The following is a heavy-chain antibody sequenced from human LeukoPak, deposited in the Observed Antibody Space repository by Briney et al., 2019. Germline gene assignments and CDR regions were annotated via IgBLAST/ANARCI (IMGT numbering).Heavy chain of an antibody. CDR3: ASSSWSRSNWFDP. D-gene: IGHD6-13*01. V-gene: IGHV3-NL1*01. Sequence: GGSLRLSCAASGFTFSSYAMHWVRQAPGKGLEWVSVIHSGGSTFYADFVKGRFTISRDNSKNTLYLQMNSLRTDDTAVYYCASSSWSRSNWFDPWGQGTLVTVSS. CDR2: IHSGGST. J-gene: IGHJ5*02. CDR1: GFTFSSYA.